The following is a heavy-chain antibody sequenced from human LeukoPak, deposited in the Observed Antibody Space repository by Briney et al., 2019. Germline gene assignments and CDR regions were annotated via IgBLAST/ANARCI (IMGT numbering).Heavy chain of an antibody. CDR1: GFTFSSYG. CDR3: AKDGHYYSGSWYRWFDP. Sequence: GGSLRLSCAASGFTFSSYGMHWVRQAPGKGLEWVAFIRYDGSNKYYADSVKGRFTISRDNSKNTLYLQMNSLRAEDTAVYYCAKDGHYYSGSWYRWFDPWGQGTLVTVSS. D-gene: IGHD6-13*01. CDR2: IRYDGSNK. J-gene: IGHJ5*02. V-gene: IGHV3-30*02.